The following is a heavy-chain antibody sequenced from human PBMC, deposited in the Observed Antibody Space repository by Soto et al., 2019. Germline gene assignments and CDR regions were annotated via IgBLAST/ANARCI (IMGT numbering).Heavy chain of an antibody. CDR1: GGTFSSYT. CDR2: IIPILGIA. CDR3: ARYEGSVSPMPFDY. J-gene: IGHJ4*02. V-gene: IGHV1-69*02. Sequence: QVQLVQSGAEVKKPGSSVKVSCKASGGTFSSYTISWVRQAPGQGLEWMGRIIPILGIANYAQKFQGRVTITAYKSTSTAYMELSSLRSEDTAVYYCARYEGSVSPMPFDYWGQGTLVTVSS. D-gene: IGHD2-2*01.